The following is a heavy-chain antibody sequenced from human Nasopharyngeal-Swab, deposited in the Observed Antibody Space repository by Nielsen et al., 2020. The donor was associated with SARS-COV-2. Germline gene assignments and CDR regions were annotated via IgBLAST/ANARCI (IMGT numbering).Heavy chain of an antibody. CDR3: ASRPYDFWSGRSAFDI. J-gene: IGHJ3*02. CDR2: IYYSGST. V-gene: IGHV4-31*03. Sequence: SETLSLTCTVSGGSISSGGYYWSWIRQHPGKGLEWIGYIYYSGSTYYNPSLKSRVTISVDTSKNQFSLKLSSVTAADTAVYYCASRPYDFWSGRSAFDIWGQGTMVTASS. CDR1: GGSISSGGYY. D-gene: IGHD3-3*01.